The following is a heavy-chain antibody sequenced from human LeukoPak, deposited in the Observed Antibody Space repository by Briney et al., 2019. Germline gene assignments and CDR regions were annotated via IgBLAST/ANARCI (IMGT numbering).Heavy chain of an antibody. CDR3: AKGRPSKITMIVVVITTFDY. CDR2: SGGGGST. CDR1: GFTFSSYG. V-gene: IGHV3-23*01. J-gene: IGHJ4*02. D-gene: IGHD3-22*01. Sequence: GGTLRLSCADSGFTFSSYGMSWVRQAPGKGLEWVSSSGGGGSTYYADSVKGRFTISRDNSKNTLYLQMNSLRAVDTAVYYCAKGRPSKITMIVVVITTFDYWGQGTLVTVSS.